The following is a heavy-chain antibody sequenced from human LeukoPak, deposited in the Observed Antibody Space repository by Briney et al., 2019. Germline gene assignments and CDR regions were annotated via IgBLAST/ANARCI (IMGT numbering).Heavy chain of an antibody. CDR3: ARDNDGAAAGSFDY. J-gene: IGHJ4*02. CDR2: IRYDGSNK. D-gene: IGHD6-13*01. V-gene: IGHV3-30*02. Sequence: PGGSLRLSCAASGFTFSSYGMHWVRQAPGKGLEWVAFIRYDGSNKYYADSVKGRFTISRDNSKNTLYLQMNSLRAEDTAVYYCARDNDGAAAGSFDYWGQGTLVTVSS. CDR1: GFTFSSYG.